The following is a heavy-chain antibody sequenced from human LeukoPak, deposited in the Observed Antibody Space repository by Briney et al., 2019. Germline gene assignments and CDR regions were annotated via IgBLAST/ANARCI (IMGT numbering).Heavy chain of an antibody. Sequence: GGSLRPSCAAPGFTLNGYWMHWVRQAPGKGLVWVSRINSDGSTTSYADSVKGRFTISRDHSKNTLYLQMNSLRAEDTAVYYCAREGQWLIPGIDAFDIWGQGTMVTVSS. D-gene: IGHD6-19*01. V-gene: IGHV3-74*01. CDR3: AREGQWLIPGIDAFDI. CDR1: GFTLNGYW. CDR2: INSDGSTT. J-gene: IGHJ3*02.